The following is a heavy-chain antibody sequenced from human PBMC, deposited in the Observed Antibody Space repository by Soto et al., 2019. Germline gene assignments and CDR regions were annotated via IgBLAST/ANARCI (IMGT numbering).Heavy chain of an antibody. CDR2: ISYDGSNK. V-gene: IGHV3-30-3*01. CDR1: GFSFNDHA. CDR3: ARQVIGARKYHYRNLDV. D-gene: IGHD4-4*01. Sequence: QVHLVESGGGVVQPGRSLRLSCAASGFSFNDHAIHWVRQAPGRGLEWVALISYDGSNKYFADSVKGRFTISRDNSKNTLSLHMNSLRSEDTAGYYCARQVIGARKYHYRNLDVWGQGTPVTVSS. J-gene: IGHJ6*02.